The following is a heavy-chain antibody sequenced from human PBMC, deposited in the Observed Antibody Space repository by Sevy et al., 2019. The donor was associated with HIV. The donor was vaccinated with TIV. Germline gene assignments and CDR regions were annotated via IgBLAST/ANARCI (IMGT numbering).Heavy chain of an antibody. D-gene: IGHD1-26*01. CDR1: GFTFSNAW. CDR3: TTDSKKRGPSELFDY. Sequence: GGSLRLSCAASGFTFSNAWMSWVRQAPGKGLEWVGRIKSKTDGGTTDYAAPVKSRFTISRDDSKYTLYLQMNSLKTEDTAIYYGTTDSKKRGPSELFDYWGQGTLVTVSS. J-gene: IGHJ4*02. CDR2: IKSKTDGGTT. V-gene: IGHV3-15*01.